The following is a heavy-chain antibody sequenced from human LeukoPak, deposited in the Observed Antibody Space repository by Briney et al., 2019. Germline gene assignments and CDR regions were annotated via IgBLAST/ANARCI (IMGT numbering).Heavy chain of an antibody. CDR3: ARVYYDSSGGDAFDI. CDR1: GYTFTGYY. CDR2: INPNSGGT. Sequence: ASVKVSCKASGYTFTGYYMHWVRQAPGQGLEWMGWINPNSGGTNYAQKFQGRVTMTRDTSISTAYMELSRLRSDDTAVYYCARVYYDSSGGDAFDIWGQGTMVTVSS. J-gene: IGHJ3*02. V-gene: IGHV1-2*02. D-gene: IGHD3-22*01.